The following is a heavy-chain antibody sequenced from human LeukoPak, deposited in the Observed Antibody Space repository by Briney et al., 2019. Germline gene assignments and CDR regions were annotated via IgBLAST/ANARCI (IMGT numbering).Heavy chain of an antibody. J-gene: IGHJ4*02. Sequence: GGSLRLSCAASGFTFSNYYMSWIRQAPGKGLEWVSYISSSSSYTNYVDSVKGRFTISRDNAKNSLYLQMNSLRAEDTAVYYCARVRGYDTSDYDFWGQGTLVTVSS. D-gene: IGHD3-22*01. CDR2: ISSSSSYT. V-gene: IGHV3-11*06. CDR3: ARVRGYDTSDYDF. CDR1: GFTFSNYY.